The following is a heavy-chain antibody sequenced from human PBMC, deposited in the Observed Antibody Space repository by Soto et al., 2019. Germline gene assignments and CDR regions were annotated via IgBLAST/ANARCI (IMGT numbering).Heavy chain of an antibody. Sequence: SVKVSCKASGGTFSSYAISWVRQAPGQGLEWMGGIIPIFGTANYAQKFQGRVTITADESTSTAYMELSSLRSEDTAVYYCARARVDTAMATGDYFDYWGQGTLVTVSS. D-gene: IGHD5-18*01. CDR3: ARARVDTAMATGDYFDY. CDR2: IIPIFGTA. V-gene: IGHV1-69*13. J-gene: IGHJ4*02. CDR1: GGTFSSYA.